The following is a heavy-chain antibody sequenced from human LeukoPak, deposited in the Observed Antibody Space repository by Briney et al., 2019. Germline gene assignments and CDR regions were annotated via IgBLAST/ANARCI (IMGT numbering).Heavy chain of an antibody. D-gene: IGHD3-3*01. V-gene: IGHV4-39*07. J-gene: IGHJ5*02. CDR2: IYYSGST. CDR1: GGSISSSSYY. Sequence: PSETLSLTCTVSGGSISSSSYYWGWIRQPPGKGLEWIGSIYYSGSTYYNPSPKSRVTISVDTSKNQFSLKLSSVTAADTAVYYCARDFLKDPTYNWFDPWGQGTLVTVSS. CDR3: ARDFLKDPTYNWFDP.